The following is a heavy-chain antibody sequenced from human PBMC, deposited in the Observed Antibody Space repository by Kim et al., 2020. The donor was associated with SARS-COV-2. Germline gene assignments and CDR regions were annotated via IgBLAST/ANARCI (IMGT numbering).Heavy chain of an antibody. Sequence: GGSLRLSCAASAFTFNNYAMSWVRQAPGKGLEWVSAISGGGGSTYYADSVKGRFTISRDNSKNTLYLQMNSLRAEDTATYYCAKAINYGGLYYYYGLDVWGQGTTVTVSS. D-gene: IGHD4-17*01. CDR1: AFTFNNYA. V-gene: IGHV3-23*01. CDR3: AKAINYGGLYYYYGLDV. CDR2: ISGGGGST. J-gene: IGHJ6*02.